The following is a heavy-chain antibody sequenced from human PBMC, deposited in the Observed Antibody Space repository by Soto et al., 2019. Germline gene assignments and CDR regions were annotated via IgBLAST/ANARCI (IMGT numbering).Heavy chain of an antibody. CDR2: ISGSGGST. J-gene: IGHJ4*02. CDR3: ARRSSGWYFDY. Sequence: EVQLLESGGGLVQPGGSLRLSCAASGFTFSSYAMSWVRQAPGKGVEWVSAISGSGGSTDYADSVKGRFTISRDNPKNTLYLQMNSLRAEDTVVYYCARRSSGWYFDYWGQGTLVTVSS. V-gene: IGHV3-23*01. CDR1: GFTFSSYA. D-gene: IGHD6-19*01.